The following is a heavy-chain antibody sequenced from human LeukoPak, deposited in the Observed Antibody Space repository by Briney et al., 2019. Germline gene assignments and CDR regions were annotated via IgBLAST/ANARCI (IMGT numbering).Heavy chain of an antibody. J-gene: IGHJ6*03. CDR2: IYYSGSP. Sequence: SETLSLTCTVSGGSISSSSYYWGWIRQPPGKGLEWIGSIYYSGSPYYNPSLKSRVTISVDTSKKQFSLKLSSVNAADKAVYYCARTTEEYYGSGKFRRYYSYYYYMDVWGKGTTVTVSS. V-gene: IGHV4-39*01. D-gene: IGHD3-10*01. CDR3: ARTTEEYYGSGKFRRYYSYYYYMDV. CDR1: GGSISSSSYY.